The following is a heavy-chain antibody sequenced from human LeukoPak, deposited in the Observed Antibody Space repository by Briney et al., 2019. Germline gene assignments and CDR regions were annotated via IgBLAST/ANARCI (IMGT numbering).Heavy chain of an antibody. Sequence: SVTVSCKASGGTFSRYGISGLRQAPGQGLAWMGRIILIDGKTSYAQKFQCRVTITSDKSTTTAYMELSSLRSEDTAVYYCARAAWSMVRGAIITGYFDYWGQGGLVPVSS. V-gene: IGHV1-69*04. CDR2: IILIDGKT. J-gene: IGHJ4*02. CDR3: ARAAWSMVRGAIITGYFDY. CDR1: GGTFSRYG. D-gene: IGHD3-10*01.